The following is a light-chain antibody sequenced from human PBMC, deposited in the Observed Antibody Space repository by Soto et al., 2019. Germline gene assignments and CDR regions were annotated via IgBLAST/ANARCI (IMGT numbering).Light chain of an antibody. J-gene: IGKJ1*01. Sequence: EIVLTQSPGILSLSPGERASLSCGASQSISSSFLAWYQQKPGQAPRLLIYGASSRATGIPDRFSGSGSETDFTLTISSLQPDDFATYYCQQYNSYPWTFGQGTMVDI. CDR1: QSISSSF. CDR3: QQYNSYPWT. V-gene: IGKV3-20*01. CDR2: GAS.